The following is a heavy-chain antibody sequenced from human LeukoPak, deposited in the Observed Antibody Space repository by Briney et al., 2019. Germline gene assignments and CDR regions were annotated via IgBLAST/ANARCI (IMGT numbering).Heavy chain of an antibody. V-gene: IGHV3-7*01. CDR2: IKQDGSEK. J-gene: IGHJ4*02. D-gene: IGHD3-3*01. Sequence: PGGSLRLSCAASGFTFSSYWMSWVRQAPGKGLEWVANIKQDGSEKYYVDSVKGRFTISRDNAKNSLYLQMNSLRAEDTAVYYCARDGSVLRFLEWSYYFDYWGQGTLATVSS. CDR3: ARDGSVLRFLEWSYYFDY. CDR1: GFTFSSYW.